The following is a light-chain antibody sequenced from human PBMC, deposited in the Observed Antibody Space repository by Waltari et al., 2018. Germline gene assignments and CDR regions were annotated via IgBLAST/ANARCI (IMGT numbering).Light chain of an antibody. Sequence: DIQMTQSPSSLSASIGDRVTITCQASQGIRDFVNWYQQKPGKAPKLLIYDASNLEPVVPSRFSGSGSGTDFTFTISSLQPEDIATYYCQQYHNLPVTFGGGTKVGIK. J-gene: IGKJ4*01. CDR3: QQYHNLPVT. CDR1: QGIRDF. V-gene: IGKV1-33*01. CDR2: DAS.